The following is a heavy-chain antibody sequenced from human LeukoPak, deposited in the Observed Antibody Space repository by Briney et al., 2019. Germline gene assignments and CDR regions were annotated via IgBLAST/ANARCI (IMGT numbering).Heavy chain of an antibody. CDR1: GGSISSYY. D-gene: IGHD3-22*01. CDR3: ARETTYYYDSSGSNWFDP. V-gene: IGHV4-59*01. J-gene: IGHJ5*02. Sequence: PSETLSLTCTVSGGSISSYYWSWIRQPPGKGLEWIGYIYYSGSTNYNPSLKSRVTISVDTSKNQFSLKLSSVTAADTAVYYCARETTYYYDSSGSNWFDPWDQGTLVTVSS. CDR2: IYYSGST.